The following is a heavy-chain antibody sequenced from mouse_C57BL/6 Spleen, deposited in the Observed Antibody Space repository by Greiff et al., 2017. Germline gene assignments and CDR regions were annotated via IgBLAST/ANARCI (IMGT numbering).Heavy chain of an antibody. CDR2: IDPENGDT. J-gene: IGHJ1*03. D-gene: IGHD1-1*01. V-gene: IGHV14-4*01. CDR3: TLTTVVDWYFDV. CDR1: GFNIKDDY. Sequence: VQLQQSGAELVRPGASVKLSCTASGFNIKDDYMHWVKQRPEQGLEWIGWIDPENGDTEYASKFQGKATITADTSSNTAYLQLSSLTSEDTAVYYCTLTTVVDWYFDVWGTGTTVTVSS.